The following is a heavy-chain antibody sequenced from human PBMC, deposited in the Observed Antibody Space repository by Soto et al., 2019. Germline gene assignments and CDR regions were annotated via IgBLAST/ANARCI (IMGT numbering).Heavy chain of an antibody. D-gene: IGHD6-13*01. Sequence: QVQLVQSGAGVEKPGATVKLSCKASGYIFTNYGITWVRQAPEHGLEWMGWINTYNGNAKYAQKLQGSLPLTTDTSTSTAYKEQRSLSPAGTAAYFCARGGSRWSAEYYQHWGQGTLVTVSS. CDR1: GYIFTNYG. CDR2: INTYNGNA. V-gene: IGHV1-18*04. J-gene: IGHJ1*01. CDR3: ARGGSRWSAEYYQH.